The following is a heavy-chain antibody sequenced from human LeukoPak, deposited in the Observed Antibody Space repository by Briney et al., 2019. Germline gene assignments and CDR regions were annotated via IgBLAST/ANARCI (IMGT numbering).Heavy chain of an antibody. J-gene: IGHJ3*02. Sequence: SQTLSLTCTVSGGSISSYYWSWIPQPPGKGLEWIGYIYYSGSTNYNPSLNSRVTISVDTSKNQFSLKLSSVTAADTAVYYCAREGIAAAGLDAFDIWGQGTMVTVSS. V-gene: IGHV4-59*01. CDR3: AREGIAAAGLDAFDI. D-gene: IGHD6-13*01. CDR1: GGSISSYY. CDR2: IYYSGST.